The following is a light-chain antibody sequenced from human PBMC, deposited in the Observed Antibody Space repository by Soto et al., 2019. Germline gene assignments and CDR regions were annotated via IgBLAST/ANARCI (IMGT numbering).Light chain of an antibody. CDR3: SSYTTSSTLLYV. CDR1: GSDVGGYNS. CDR2: EVS. Sequence: QSALTQPASVSGSPGQSITISCTGTGSDVGGYNSVSWYQQHPGKAHKLMIYEVSNRPSGVSNRFSGSKSGNTASLTISGLQAEDEADYYCSSYTTSSTLLYVFGTGTKVTVL. V-gene: IGLV2-14*01. J-gene: IGLJ1*01.